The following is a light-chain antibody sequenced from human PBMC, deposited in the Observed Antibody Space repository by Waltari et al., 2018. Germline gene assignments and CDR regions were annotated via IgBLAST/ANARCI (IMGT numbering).Light chain of an antibody. J-gene: IGKJ4*01. Sequence: EIVFTQSPATLSLSPGERATLSCRASHSVNWYLAWYQQRPGQAPRLLIYDASNRATGIPARFSGSGSETDFTLTISSLEPEDSAVYYCQQRRNWPLTFGGGTKVESK. CDR3: QQRRNWPLT. V-gene: IGKV3-11*01. CDR1: HSVNWY. CDR2: DAS.